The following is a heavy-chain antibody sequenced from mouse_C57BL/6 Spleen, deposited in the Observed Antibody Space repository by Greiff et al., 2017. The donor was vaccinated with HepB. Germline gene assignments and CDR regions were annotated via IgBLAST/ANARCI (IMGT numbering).Heavy chain of an antibody. J-gene: IGHJ2*01. CDR1: GYAFSSYW. CDR3: ARSTYDGYYYFDC. D-gene: IGHD2-3*01. CDR2: IYPGDGDT. V-gene: IGHV1-80*01. Sequence: QVQLQQSGAELVKPGASVKISCKASGYAFSSYWMNWVKQRPGKGLEWIGQIYPGDGDTNYNGKFKGKATLTADKSSSTAYMQLSSLTSEDSAVYFCARSTYDGYYYFDCWGQGTTLSVSS.